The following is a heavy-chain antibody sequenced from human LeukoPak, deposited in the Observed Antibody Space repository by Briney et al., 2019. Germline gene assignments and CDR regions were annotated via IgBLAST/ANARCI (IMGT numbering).Heavy chain of an antibody. V-gene: IGHV3-30*03. CDR1: GFTFSSYD. D-gene: IGHD5-18*01. CDR2: ISYDGSNK. J-gene: IGHJ4*02. CDR3: GNLDTPMGY. Sequence: PGRSLRLSCAASGFTFSSYDMHWVRQAPGKGLEWVAVISYDGSNKYYAASVKGRFTISRDNAKNTLYLQMNSLRAEDTAVYYCGNLDTPMGYWGLGTLVTVSS.